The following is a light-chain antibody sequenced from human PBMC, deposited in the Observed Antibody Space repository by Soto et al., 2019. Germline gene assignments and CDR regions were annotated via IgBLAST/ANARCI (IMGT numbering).Light chain of an antibody. CDR2: GAS. CDR1: QSVGSNY. V-gene: IGKV3D-20*02. J-gene: IGKJ4*01. Sequence: EIVLTQSPGTLSLSPGERATLYCRASQSVGSNYLAWYQQKPGQAPRVLIYGASSRATGIPDRFSGSGSGADFTLTISSLEPEDSGVYYCQQRNDWVTFGGGTKVDIK. CDR3: QQRNDWVT.